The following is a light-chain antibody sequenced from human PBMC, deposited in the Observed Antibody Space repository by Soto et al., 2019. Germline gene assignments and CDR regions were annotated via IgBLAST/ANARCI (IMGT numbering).Light chain of an antibody. J-gene: IGKJ1*01. V-gene: IGKV1-39*01. CDR1: QSIRSY. Sequence: DIQMTQSPSSLSASVGDRVTITCRASQSIRSYLNWYQQKPGKAPKLLIYAASSLQSVVPSRFSGSGSGTDFTLTIRILQPEDFATYYCQQSYSTPWTFGKGTKVEIK. CDR2: AAS. CDR3: QQSYSTPWT.